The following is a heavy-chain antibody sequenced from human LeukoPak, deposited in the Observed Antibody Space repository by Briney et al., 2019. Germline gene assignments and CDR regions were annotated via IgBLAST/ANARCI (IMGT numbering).Heavy chain of an antibody. V-gene: IGHV4-34*01. J-gene: IGHJ4*03. Sequence: SETLSLTCAVYGGSFSGYYWSWIRQPPGKGLEWIGEINHSGSTNYNPSLKSRVTISVDTSKNQFSLKLSSVTAADTTVYYCARRPPVNYYFWSGYSLGYFGYWGQGTLVTVSS. D-gene: IGHD3-3*01. CDR3: ARRPPVNYYFWSGYSLGYFGY. CDR2: INHSGST. CDR1: GGSFSGYY.